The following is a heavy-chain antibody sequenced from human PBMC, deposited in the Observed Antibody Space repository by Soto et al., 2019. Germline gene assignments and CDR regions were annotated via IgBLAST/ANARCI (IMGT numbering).Heavy chain of an antibody. CDR1: GYTFIYYW. CDR3: AVLLGRPPADPSTLASPDFDL. V-gene: IGHV5-10-1*01. D-gene: IGHD6-6*01. CDR2: IDCNDGAT. J-gene: IGHJ4*02. Sequence: PGESLKISCETSGYTFIYYWIAWVRQTPDKGQEWMGRIDCNDGATNYNPSFQGHVTISADKSVRTSYLQWRRLQSSDTAIYYCAVLLGRPPADPSTLASPDFDLWGQGTLVTVSS.